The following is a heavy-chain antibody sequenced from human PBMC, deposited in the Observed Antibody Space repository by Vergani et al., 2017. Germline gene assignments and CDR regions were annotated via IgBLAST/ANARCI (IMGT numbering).Heavy chain of an antibody. D-gene: IGHD2-2*01. Sequence: QVQLVESGGGVVQPGRSLRLSCAASGFTFSSYGMHWVRQAPGKGLEWVAVIWYDGSNKYYADSVKGRFTISRDNSKNTLYLQMNSLRAEDKAVYYCARSDCSSTSCYVGSSSDYWGQGTLVTVSS. CDR1: GFTFSSYG. V-gene: IGHV3-33*01. J-gene: IGHJ4*02. CDR2: IWYDGSNK. CDR3: ARSDCSSTSCYVGSSSDY.